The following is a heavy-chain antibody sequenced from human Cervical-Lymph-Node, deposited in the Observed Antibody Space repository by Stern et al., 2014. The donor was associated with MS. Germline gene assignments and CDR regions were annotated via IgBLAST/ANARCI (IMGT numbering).Heavy chain of an antibody. CDR1: GASISSDNYY. CDR2: IYYSGTT. Sequence: VQLVESGPGLVKPSQTLSLTCTVSGASISSDNYYWTWIRQHPGKGLEWIGHIYYSGTTYYNPSLKSRVSITVDTSQNLFSLRLSSVTAADTAVYYCARDHFTTSLDVWGHGTTVTVS. J-gene: IGHJ6*02. V-gene: IGHV4-31*03. CDR3: ARDHFTTSLDV. D-gene: IGHD3-22*01.